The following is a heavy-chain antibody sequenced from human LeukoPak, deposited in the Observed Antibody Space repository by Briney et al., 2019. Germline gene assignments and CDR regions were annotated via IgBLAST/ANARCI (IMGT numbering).Heavy chain of an antibody. J-gene: IGHJ4*02. CDR2: VHNVGST. D-gene: IGHD6-19*01. Sequence: SETLSLTCTVSGVSTTNGIYYWARIRQPPGKGLEWIGSVHNVGSTYYNLSLRSRVPMSIDTSKNQFSLRLNSVTAADTAVYYCARHAEYNSGWHFYLDHWGQGILVTVSS. CDR3: ARHAEYNSGWHFYLDH. V-gene: IGHV4-39*01. CDR1: GVSTTNGIYY.